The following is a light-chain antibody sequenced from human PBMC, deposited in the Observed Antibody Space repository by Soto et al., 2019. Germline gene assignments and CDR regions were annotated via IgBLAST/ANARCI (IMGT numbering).Light chain of an antibody. CDR2: AAS. CDR3: RQIYNTPLA. CDR1: QSVSSY. J-gene: IGKJ5*01. Sequence: DTQMTQSPLFLSASVGDRVTITCRASQSVSSYVNWYQHKPGKAPKRLIYAASRLQSWVPSRFSGSGSGTDFTLTISSLQPEDFATYYCRQIYNTPLAFGQGTRLEIK. V-gene: IGKV1-39*01.